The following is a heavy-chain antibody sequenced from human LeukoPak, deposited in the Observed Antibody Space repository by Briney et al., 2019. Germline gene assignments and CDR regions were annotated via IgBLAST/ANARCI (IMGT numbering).Heavy chain of an antibody. CDR2: IGKSGATI. J-gene: IGHJ4*02. Sequence: GGSLRLSCVASGFTFGDYYMSWIRQAPGKGLEWVSYIGKSGATIYYADPVKGRFTISRDNAKKSLYLQMNSLRAEDTAVYYCARDSGYHLGVGYWGQGTLVTVSS. V-gene: IGHV3-11*01. CDR1: GFTFGDYY. D-gene: IGHD3-3*01. CDR3: ARDSGYHLGVGY.